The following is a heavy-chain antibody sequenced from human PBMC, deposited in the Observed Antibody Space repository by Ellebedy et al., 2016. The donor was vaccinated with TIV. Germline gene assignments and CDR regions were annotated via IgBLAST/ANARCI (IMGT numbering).Heavy chain of an antibody. D-gene: IGHD4-17*01. V-gene: IGHV4-39*01. CDR1: GASVSSSDYY. CDR2: IYYSGSI. CDR3: ARRPVPGDYETTFDF. J-gene: IGHJ4*02. Sequence: PSETLSLTCTVSGASVSSSDYYWGWIRQPPGKGLEWIGNIYYSGSIYHSPSLKSRLTISLDTSKNQISLKLSSVAAADTAVYYCARRPVPGDYETTFDFWGQGTLVTVSS.